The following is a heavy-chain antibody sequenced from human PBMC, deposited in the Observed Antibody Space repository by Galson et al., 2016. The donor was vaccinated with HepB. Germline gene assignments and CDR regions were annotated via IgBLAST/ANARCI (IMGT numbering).Heavy chain of an antibody. CDR1: GFTFRNYG. Sequence: SLRLSCAASGFTFRNYGMHWVRQAPGKGLAWVAVMSYDRSNEYYADSVKGRFAISRDDDQNTLFLQMDRLRPEDTATYFCARGFCGGTSCYGGFYYGMDVWGKGTSVIVSS. D-gene: IGHD2-2*01. CDR3: ARGFCGGTSCYGGFYYGMDV. J-gene: IGHJ6*04. V-gene: IGHV3-30*03. CDR2: MSYDRSNE.